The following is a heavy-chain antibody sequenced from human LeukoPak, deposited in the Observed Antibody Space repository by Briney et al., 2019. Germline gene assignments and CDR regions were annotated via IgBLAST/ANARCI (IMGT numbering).Heavy chain of an antibody. CDR3: ARPNDYGYYFDY. CDR1: GYSFATSW. J-gene: IGHJ4*02. Sequence: GESLKISCKGSGYSFATSWIGWVRQMPGKGLEWMGIIYPGDPDTRYSPSFQGQVTISVDKSISTAYLQWSSLKASDTAMYYCARPNDYGYYFDYWGQGTLVTVSS. D-gene: IGHD4-17*01. V-gene: IGHV5-51*01. CDR2: IYPGDPDT.